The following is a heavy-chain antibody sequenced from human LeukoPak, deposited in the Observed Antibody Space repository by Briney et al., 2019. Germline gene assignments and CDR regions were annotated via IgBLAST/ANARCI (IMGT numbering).Heavy chain of an antibody. D-gene: IGHD3-22*01. CDR3: ARKFDYFDRSGYDYGDWFDP. CDR1: DDSITTYH. J-gene: IGHJ5*02. Sequence: SETLSLTCTVSDDSITTYHWSWIRQPPGKGLEYIGHIHHSGISISNPSLESRVSISVDTSKNQFSLKVSSVTAADTAVYYCARKFDYFDRSGYDYGDWFDPWGQGTLVTVSS. CDR2: IHHSGIS. V-gene: IGHV4-59*01.